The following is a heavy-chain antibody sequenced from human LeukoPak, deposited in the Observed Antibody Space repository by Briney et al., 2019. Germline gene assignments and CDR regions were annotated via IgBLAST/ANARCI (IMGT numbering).Heavy chain of an antibody. CDR1: GFTFSSYS. CDR2: ISSSSSYI. Sequence: GGSLRLSCAASGFTFSSYSMNWVRQAPGKGLEWVSSISSSSSYIYYADSVKGRFTISRDNAKNSLYLQMNSLRAEDTAVYYCAARGYSGYDWGLPDAFDIWGQGTMVTVPS. V-gene: IGHV3-21*01. J-gene: IGHJ3*02. D-gene: IGHD5-12*01. CDR3: AARGYSGYDWGLPDAFDI.